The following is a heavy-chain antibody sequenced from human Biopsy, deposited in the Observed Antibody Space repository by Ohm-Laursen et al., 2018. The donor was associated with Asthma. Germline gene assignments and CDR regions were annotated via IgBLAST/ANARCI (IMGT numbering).Heavy chain of an antibody. CDR1: GDSFSNYA. CDR3: ARGYSGSDRIVYFYSGLEV. V-gene: IGHV1-69*13. D-gene: IGHD5-12*01. CDR2: LIPVLGTT. Sequence: GASVKVSCKASGDSFSNYAISWVRQAPGQGLEWMGGLIPVLGTTDHAQMFEGRVTITADESTSTAYMELSSLSSEDTAVHYCARGYSGSDRIVYFYSGLEVWGQGTTVTVSS. J-gene: IGHJ6*02.